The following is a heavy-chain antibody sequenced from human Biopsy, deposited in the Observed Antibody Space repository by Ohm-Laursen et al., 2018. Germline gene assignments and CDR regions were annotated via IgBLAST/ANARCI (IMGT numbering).Heavy chain of an antibody. J-gene: IGHJ4*02. CDR3: ARDGEAKYCKHGVCPSDF. CDR2: ISASGNHI. V-gene: IGHV3-21*01. Sequence: SLRLSCAASGFTFSVFSMNWVRQAPGKGLGWVSSISASGNHIYYTDSVKGRFTVSRDNGKNSVYLQMNSLRVEDTAVYYCARDGEAKYCKHGVCPSDFWGQGTLVTVSS. CDR1: GFTFSVFS. D-gene: IGHD2-8*01.